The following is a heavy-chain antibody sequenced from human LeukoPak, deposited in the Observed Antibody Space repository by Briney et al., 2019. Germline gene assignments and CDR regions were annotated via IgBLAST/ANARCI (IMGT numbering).Heavy chain of an antibody. CDR2: TYYRSTWYN. J-gene: IGHJ5*02. CDR3: ARRLTQYDCFDP. V-gene: IGHV6-1*01. Sequence: SQTLSLTCAISGDSVSSNSVRNWIRQSPSRGLEWLGRTYYRSTWYNDYAVSVRGRITVNPDTSKNQFSLHPNSVTPEDTAVYYCARRLTQYDCFDPWGQGILVTVSS. CDR1: GDSVSSNSV. D-gene: IGHD2-2*01.